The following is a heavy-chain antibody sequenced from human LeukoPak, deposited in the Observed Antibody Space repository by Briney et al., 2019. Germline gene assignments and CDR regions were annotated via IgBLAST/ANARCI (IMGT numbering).Heavy chain of an antibody. J-gene: IGHJ4*02. CDR1: GFTFSSYS. CDR2: ISSSSSYI. V-gene: IGHV3-21*01. CDR3: ARDPIAVAGVYYFDY. Sequence: PGGSLRLSCAASGFTFSSYSMNWVRQAPGKGLEWVSSISSSSSYIYYADSVKGRFTISRDNAKNSLYLQMNSLRAEDTAVYYCARDPIAVAGVYYFDYWGQGTLVTVS. D-gene: IGHD6-19*01.